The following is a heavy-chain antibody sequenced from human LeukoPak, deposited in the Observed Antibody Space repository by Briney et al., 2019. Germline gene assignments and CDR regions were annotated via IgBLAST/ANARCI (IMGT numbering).Heavy chain of an antibody. CDR1: GKYW. V-gene: IGHV3-74*01. CDR3: VSFYETY. D-gene: IGHD2-2*01. Sequence: GSLRLSCAASGKYWMHLVRQAPGKGLVWVSHINSDGSWTSYADSVKGRFTIPKDNAKNTVYLQMNSLRAEDTAVYYCVSFYETYWGRGTLVTVSS. J-gene: IGHJ4*02. CDR2: INSDGSWT.